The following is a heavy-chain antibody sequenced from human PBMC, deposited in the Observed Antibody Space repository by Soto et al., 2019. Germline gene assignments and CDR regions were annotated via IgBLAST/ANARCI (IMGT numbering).Heavy chain of an antibody. Sequence: SSETLSLTCAVYGGSFSGYYWTWIRQPPGKGLEWIGEINHSGSTNYNASLKSRVTISVDTSKNQFSLKLRSVIAADTAVYYCARGNCSSPNCYSFSGYYGMDVWGQGTTVTVSS. CDR2: INHSGST. J-gene: IGHJ6*02. CDR1: GGSFSGYY. D-gene: IGHD2-2*01. V-gene: IGHV4-34*01. CDR3: ARGNCSSPNCYSFSGYYGMDV.